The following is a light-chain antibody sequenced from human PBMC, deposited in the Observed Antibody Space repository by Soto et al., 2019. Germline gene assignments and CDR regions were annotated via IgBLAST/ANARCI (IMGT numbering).Light chain of an antibody. V-gene: IGLV1-40*01. J-gene: IGLJ1*01. CDR2: GNN. CDR3: QSYDSSLSGFYV. Sequence: QSVLTQPPSVSGAPGQRVTISCTGSSSNIGADYDVHWYQQVPGTAPKLLIYGNNNRPSGVPDRFSGSKSGTSASLAITGLQAEDEADYHCQSYDSSLSGFYVFGTGTKVTVL. CDR1: SSNIGADYD.